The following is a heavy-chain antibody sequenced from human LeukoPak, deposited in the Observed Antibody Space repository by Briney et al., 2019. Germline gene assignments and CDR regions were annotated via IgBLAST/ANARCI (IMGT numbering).Heavy chain of an antibody. D-gene: IGHD3-22*01. CDR3: AKHNPIDSSGYYSVDY. Sequence: GGSLRLSCAASGFTVSGNFMTWVRQAPGKGLEWVSAISGSGGSTYYADSVKGRFTISRDNSKNTLYLQMNSLRAEDTAVYYCAKHNPIDSSGYYSVDYWGQGTLVTVSS. CDR1: GFTVSGNF. J-gene: IGHJ4*02. CDR2: ISGSGGST. V-gene: IGHV3-23*01.